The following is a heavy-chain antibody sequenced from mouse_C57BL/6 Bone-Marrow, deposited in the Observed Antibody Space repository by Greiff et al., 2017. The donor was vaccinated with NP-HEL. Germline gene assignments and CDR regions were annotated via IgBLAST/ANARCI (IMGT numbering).Heavy chain of an antibody. J-gene: IGHJ4*01. Sequence: VQLQQSGAELVRPGVSVKISCKGSGYTFTEYAMHWVKESHAKSLEWIGVISTYYGDGSYNQKFKGKATMTVDKSSSTAYMELARLTSEDSAMYYCATSITTAPYAMDYWGQGTSVTVSS. D-gene: IGHD1-2*01. CDR3: ATSITTAPYAMDY. CDR2: ISTYYGDG. V-gene: IGHV1S137*01. CDR1: GYTFTEYA.